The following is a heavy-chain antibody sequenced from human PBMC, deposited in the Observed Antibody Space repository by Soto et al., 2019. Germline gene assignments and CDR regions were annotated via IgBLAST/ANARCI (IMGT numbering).Heavy chain of an antibody. CDR1: GFTFGDYA. D-gene: IGHD3-22*01. V-gene: IGHV3-49*05. CDR2: IRSKAYGGTT. Sequence: EVQLVESGGGLVNPGRSLRLSCTASGFTFGDYAMSWFRQAPGKGLEWVGFIRSKAYGGTTEYAASVKGRFTISRDDSKSIAYLQMNRLKTEDTAVYYCTTNYYDSSGYDNWFDPWGQGTMVTVYS. J-gene: IGHJ5*02. CDR3: TTNYYDSSGYDNWFDP.